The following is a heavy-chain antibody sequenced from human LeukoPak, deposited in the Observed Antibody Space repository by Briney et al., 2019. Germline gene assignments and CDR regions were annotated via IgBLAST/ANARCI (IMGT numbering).Heavy chain of an antibody. J-gene: IGHJ4*02. CDR2: INSDESTT. Sequence: GGSLRLSCAASGFTSSSYAMSWVRQAPGKGLVWVSRINSDESTTTYADSAKGRFTISRDNAKNTLYLQMNSLRAEDTAVYYCARDPGTAMGRALDYWGQGTLVTVSS. D-gene: IGHD5-18*01. V-gene: IGHV3-74*01. CDR3: ARDPGTAMGRALDY. CDR1: GFTSSSYA.